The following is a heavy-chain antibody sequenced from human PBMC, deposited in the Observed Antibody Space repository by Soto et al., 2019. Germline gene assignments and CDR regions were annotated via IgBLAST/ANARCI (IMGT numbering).Heavy chain of an antibody. CDR1: GSPISRYY. CDR2: IYYTGTT. J-gene: IGHJ4*01. Sequence: SETLSLTCSVSGSPISRYYWGWLRLPPGQGLECVGYIYYTGTTSYNPSLKGRVTVSLDTSKKQFSLKLRSVTAADTAVYFCARLGGYYQAFDQWGQGALVTVSS. D-gene: IGHD3-22*01. V-gene: IGHV4-59*08. CDR3: ARLGGYYQAFDQ.